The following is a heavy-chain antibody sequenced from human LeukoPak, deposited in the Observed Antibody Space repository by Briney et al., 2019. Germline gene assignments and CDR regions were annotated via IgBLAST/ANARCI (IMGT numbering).Heavy chain of an antibody. V-gene: IGHV5-51*01. CDR2: IYPGASDT. J-gene: IGHJ4*02. Sequence: GESLKISCKGSGYSFTIYWIGWVRQMPGKGLEWMGIIYPGASDTRYSPSFQGQVTISADKSISTAYLQWSSLKASDTAMYYCARLYDSSGYPFDYWGQGTLVTVSS. D-gene: IGHD3-22*01. CDR1: GYSFTIYW. CDR3: ARLYDSSGYPFDY.